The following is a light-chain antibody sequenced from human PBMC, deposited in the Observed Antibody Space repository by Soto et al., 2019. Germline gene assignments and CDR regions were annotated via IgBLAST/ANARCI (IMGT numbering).Light chain of an antibody. V-gene: IGLV3-25*03. CDR1: ALPKQY. Sequence: SYELTQPPSVSVSPGQTARITCSGDALPKQYAYWYQQKPGQAPVLVIYKDSERPSGIPERFSGSSSGTTVTLTISGVQAEDEADYYCQSADSSGPYRGLFGGGTKLTVL. J-gene: IGLJ2*01. CDR2: KDS. CDR3: QSADSSGPYRGL.